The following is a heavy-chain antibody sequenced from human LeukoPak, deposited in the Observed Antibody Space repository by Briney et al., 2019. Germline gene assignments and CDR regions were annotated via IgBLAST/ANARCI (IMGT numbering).Heavy chain of an antibody. V-gene: IGHV1-69*05. CDR1: GYTFTGYY. D-gene: IGHD2-2*02. J-gene: IGHJ3*02. CDR3: ARKYQLLYRDAFDI. Sequence: SVKVSCKASGYTFTGYYMHWVRQAPGQGLEWMGGIIPIFGTANYAQKFQGRVTITTDESTSTAYMELSSLRSEDTAVYYCARKYQLLYRDAFDIWGQGTMVTVSS. CDR2: IIPIFGTA.